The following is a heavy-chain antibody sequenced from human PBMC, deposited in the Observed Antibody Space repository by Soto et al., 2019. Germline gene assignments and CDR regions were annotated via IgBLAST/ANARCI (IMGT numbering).Heavy chain of an antibody. J-gene: IGHJ4*02. Sequence: QVQLVQSGAEVKKPGSSVKVSCKASGGTFSSFGISWVRQAPGQGLEWMGGTIAVFGTANYAQKFQGRVTLTADKSTNTAYMELSSLRSDDTAIYYCARGVMISYGGSGCYWTFDYWGQGTLVTVSS. CDR2: TIAVFGTA. CDR3: ARGVMISYGGSGCYWTFDY. CDR1: GGTFSSFG. V-gene: IGHV1-69*06. D-gene: IGHD2-21*02.